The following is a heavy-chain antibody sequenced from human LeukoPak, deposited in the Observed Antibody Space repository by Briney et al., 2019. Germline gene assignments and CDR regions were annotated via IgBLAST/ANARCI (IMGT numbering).Heavy chain of an antibody. D-gene: IGHD2-15*01. J-gene: IGHJ4*02. V-gene: IGHV3-21*01. CDR2: ITSSSSYI. CDR3: ARATVVGAATCFDY. Sequence: GGSLRLSCAASGFTLSGYTMNWVRQAPGKGLEWVSSITSSSSYIYHADSLKGRFTISRDNAKNSLYLQMNSLRAEDTAVYYCARATVVGAATCFDYWGQGTLATVSS. CDR1: GFTLSGYT.